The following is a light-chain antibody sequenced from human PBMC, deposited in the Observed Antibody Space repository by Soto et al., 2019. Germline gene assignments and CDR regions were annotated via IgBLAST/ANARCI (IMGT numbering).Light chain of an antibody. V-gene: IGKV3-20*01. CDR1: QSVRSDY. CDR2: GAS. J-gene: IGKJ1*01. CDR3: QQYGSSPRT. Sequence: EIVMTQSPATLSVSPGETATLSWRASQSVRSDYLAWYQQKPGQAPRLHIYGASTRATGIPDRFTGSGSGTDFTLTISRLEPEDFAVYYCQQYGSSPRTFGQGTKVDIK.